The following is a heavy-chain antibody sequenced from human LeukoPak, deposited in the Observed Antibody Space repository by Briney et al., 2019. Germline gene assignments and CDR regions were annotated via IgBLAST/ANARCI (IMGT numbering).Heavy chain of an antibody. V-gene: IGHV3-48*01. Sequence: GGSLRLSCAASGFTFSSYSMNWVRQAPGKGLEWISYISSSSTTIYYADSVKGRFTISRDNAKNSLYLQMNSLRAEDTAVYYCARGSRDYFDYWGQGTLVTVSS. CDR2: ISSSSTTI. CDR3: ARGSRDYFDY. CDR1: GFTFSSYS. D-gene: IGHD2-2*01. J-gene: IGHJ4*02.